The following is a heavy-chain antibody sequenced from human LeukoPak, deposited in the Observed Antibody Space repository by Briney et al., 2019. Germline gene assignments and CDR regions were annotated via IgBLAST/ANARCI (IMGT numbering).Heavy chain of an antibody. CDR2: ISAYNGNT. D-gene: IGHD6-19*01. CDR3: ARVEAVAGTAAN. J-gene: IGHJ4*02. V-gene: IGHV1-18*01. Sequence: ASVKVSCKASGYTFTSYGISWVRQAPGKGLEWMGWISAYNGNTNYAQKLQGRVTMTTDTSTSTAYMELRRLRCDGTAVYYCARVEAVAGTAANWGQGTLVTVSS. CDR1: GYTFTSYG.